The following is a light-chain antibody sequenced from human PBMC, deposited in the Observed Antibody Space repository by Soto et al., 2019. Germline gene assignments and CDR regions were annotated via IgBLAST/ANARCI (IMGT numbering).Light chain of an antibody. Sequence: DIQMTQSPSSLSASVGDRVTITCQASQDISNYLNWFQQKPGKAPKLLIYDASNLETGVPSRFSGGGSGTDFTFAIRSLQPEDVATYYCQEYDILPLTFGGGTKVDIK. CDR3: QEYDILPLT. J-gene: IGKJ4*01. V-gene: IGKV1-33*01. CDR1: QDISNY. CDR2: DAS.